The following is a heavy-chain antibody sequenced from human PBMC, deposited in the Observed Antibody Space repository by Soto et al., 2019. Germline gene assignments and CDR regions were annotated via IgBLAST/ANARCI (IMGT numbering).Heavy chain of an antibody. CDR1: GGSFSGHS. J-gene: IGHJ5*01. V-gene: IGHV4-34*01. CDR2: INHSGRV. CDR3: STRSYDTNGYYRFDP. D-gene: IGHD3-22*01. Sequence: SETLSLTCAVYGGSFSGHSWTWIRQSPGKGLEWIGDINHSGRVNYSPSLKSRVTISLDTSKNQFSLTLSAVTAADTAMYYCSTRSYDTNGYYRFDPWGQGTLVTVSS.